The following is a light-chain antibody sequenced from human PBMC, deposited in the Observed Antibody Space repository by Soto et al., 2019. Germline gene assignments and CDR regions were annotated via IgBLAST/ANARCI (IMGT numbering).Light chain of an antibody. CDR2: GAS. CDR3: QQYSSSPTWT. CDR1: QSVSSDY. V-gene: IGKV3-20*01. Sequence: EIGLTQSPGTLSLSPGGRATLSCRASQSVSSDYLSWYQQKPGQAPRLLIYGASSRLTGIPDRFSGSGSGTDFTLTISRLEPEDFAVYYCQQYSSSPTWTFGQGTTVDIK. J-gene: IGKJ1*01.